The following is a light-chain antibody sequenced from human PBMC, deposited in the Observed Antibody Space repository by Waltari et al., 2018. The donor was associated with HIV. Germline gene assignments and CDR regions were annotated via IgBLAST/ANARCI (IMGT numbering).Light chain of an antibody. CDR1: NSNIGSNT. CDR2: NND. Sequence: QSVLTQPPSASGTPGQRVTIACSGSNSNIGSNTVNWYKQVPGTAPKLLIYNNDERPSGVPDRCPGSKSGSSASLAISGLQSEDDGDYYCAAWDGSLLGVLFGGGTKLTVL. CDR3: AAWDGSLLGVL. J-gene: IGLJ2*01. V-gene: IGLV1-44*01.